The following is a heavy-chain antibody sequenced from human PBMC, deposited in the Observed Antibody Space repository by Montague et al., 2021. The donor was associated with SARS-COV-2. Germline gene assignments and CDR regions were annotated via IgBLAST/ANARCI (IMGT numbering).Heavy chain of an antibody. V-gene: IGHV4-4*02. J-gene: IGHJ4*02. D-gene: IGHD6-13*01. CDR3: ASHPVFQQLYS. Sequence: SETLSLTCAVSGASVSSINWWSWVRQPPGRGLEWIAEIHHTGIINFNPSLRSRGLISLDSSKNQFSLTLTSVTAADTATYYCASHPVFQQLYSWGQGTLVSVS. CDR1: GASVSSINW. CDR2: IHHTGII.